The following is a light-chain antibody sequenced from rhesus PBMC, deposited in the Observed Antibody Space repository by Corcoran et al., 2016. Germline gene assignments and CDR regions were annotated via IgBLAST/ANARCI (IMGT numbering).Light chain of an antibody. CDR2: GAS. CDR3: LKGSSWLT. CDR1: QSVSSY. Sequence: EIVMTQSPATLALSPGERATLSCRASQSVSSYLAWYQQKPGQAPRLPIYGASSRATGIPDRFSGSGGGTEVTLTISSQGHEDVGIYFWLKGSSWLTFGGGTKVEIK. J-gene: IGKJ4*01. V-gene: IGKV3-24*04.